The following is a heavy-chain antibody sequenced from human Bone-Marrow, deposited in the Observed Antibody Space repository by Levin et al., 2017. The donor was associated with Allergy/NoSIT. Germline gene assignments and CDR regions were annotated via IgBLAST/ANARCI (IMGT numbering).Heavy chain of an antibody. V-gene: IGHV3-74*01. CDR1: GFTFSKSW. CDR3: ARGSDSSGLDTDYFYMDV. Sequence: LSLTCAASGFTFSKSWMHWVRQAPGKGLVYVSRVNSDSYSTSYADSVRGRFTISRDNAKNALFLQMNSLRAEDSAVYYCARGSDSSGLDTDYFYMDVWGKGTTVTVSS. D-gene: IGHD3-9*01. J-gene: IGHJ6*03. CDR2: VNSDSYST.